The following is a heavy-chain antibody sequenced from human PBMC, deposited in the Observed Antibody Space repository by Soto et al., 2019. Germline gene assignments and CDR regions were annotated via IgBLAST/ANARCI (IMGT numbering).Heavy chain of an antibody. Sequence: VQLVESGGGVVQPGRSLRLSCAASGFTFSDYAMHWVRQAPGKGLEWVAVVSHDGRNTHYADSVKGRFTISRDSSQNTVSLEMTSLRAEDTAVYYVAKGGRQWLVTSDFNYWGQGALVTVSS. D-gene: IGHD6-19*01. CDR3: AKGGRQWLVTSDFNY. J-gene: IGHJ4*02. CDR1: GFTFSDYA. V-gene: IGHV3-30*18. CDR2: VSHDGRNT.